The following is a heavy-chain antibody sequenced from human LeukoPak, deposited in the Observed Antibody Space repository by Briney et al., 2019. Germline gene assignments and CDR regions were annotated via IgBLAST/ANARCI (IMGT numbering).Heavy chain of an antibody. V-gene: IGHV1-2*02. CDR3: ARLGIVVAPAAMRHNWFDP. CDR1: GYTFTGYY. D-gene: IGHD2-2*03. J-gene: IGHJ5*02. CDR2: INPNSGGT. Sequence: GASVKVSCKASGYTFTGYYMHWVRQAPGQGLEWMGWINPNSGGTNYAQKFQGRVTMTRDTSISTAYMELSRLRSDDTAVYYCARLGIVVAPAAMRHNWFDPWGQGTLVTVSS.